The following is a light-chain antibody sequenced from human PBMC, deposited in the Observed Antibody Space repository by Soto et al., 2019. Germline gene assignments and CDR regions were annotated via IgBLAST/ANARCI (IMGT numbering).Light chain of an antibody. CDR3: QQFNSYLMYT. Sequence: AIQLTQSPSSLSASVGDRVTITCRASQGISSALAWYQQKPGKAPKLLIYDASSLESGVPSRFSGSGYGTDFTLTISSLQPEDFAAYYCQQFNSYLMYTFGQGTKLEI. V-gene: IGKV1-13*02. J-gene: IGKJ2*01. CDR1: QGISSA. CDR2: DAS.